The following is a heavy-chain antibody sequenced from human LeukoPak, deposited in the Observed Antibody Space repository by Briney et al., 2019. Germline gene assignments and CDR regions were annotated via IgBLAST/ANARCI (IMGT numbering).Heavy chain of an antibody. J-gene: IGHJ3*02. CDR1: GFTFTKYW. V-gene: IGHV3-7*01. D-gene: IGHD2-8*02. CDR2: INQDGSEK. CDR3: AGAWSRVDGFDI. Sequence: GGSLRLSCAASGFTFTKYWMSWVRQAPGKGLVWVASINQDGSEKYYVDSVKGRFTVSRDNAKNSVYLQMNSLRTEDTAIYYCAGAWSRVDGFDIWGQGTMVTVSS.